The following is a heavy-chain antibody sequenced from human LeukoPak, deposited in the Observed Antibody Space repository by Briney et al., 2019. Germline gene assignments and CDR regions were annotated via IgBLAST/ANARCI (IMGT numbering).Heavy chain of an antibody. V-gene: IGHV4-59*08. J-gene: IGHJ4*02. Sequence: SETLSLTCTVSGGSISSYYWSWIRQPPGKGLEWIGYIYYSGSTNYNPSLKSRVTISVDTSKDQFSLKLSSVTAADTAVYYCASTDGSYLSFDYWGQGTLVTVSS. CDR1: GGSISSYY. CDR2: IYYSGST. D-gene: IGHD1-26*01. CDR3: ASTDGSYLSFDY.